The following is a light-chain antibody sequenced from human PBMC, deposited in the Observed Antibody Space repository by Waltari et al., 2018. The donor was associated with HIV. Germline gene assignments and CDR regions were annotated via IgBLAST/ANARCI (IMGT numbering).Light chain of an antibody. CDR3: QAWDSNSNV. CDR1: QLGDKF. V-gene: IGLV3-1*01. J-gene: IGLJ1*01. CDR2: QEN. Sequence: YELTQPPSVSVSPGQTASITCSGDQLGDKFPCWYQQKPGQSPVLLIYQENKRPSGIPDRFSGSISGNTATLTISGTQTLDEGDYCCQAWDSNSNVFGPGTKVTVL.